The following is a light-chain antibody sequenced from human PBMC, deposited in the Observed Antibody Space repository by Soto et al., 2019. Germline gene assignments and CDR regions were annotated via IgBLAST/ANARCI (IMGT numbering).Light chain of an antibody. CDR1: QSVSSN. J-gene: IGKJ1*01. CDR2: GAS. CDR3: KQYNNWPPWT. Sequence: EIVMTQSPATLSVSPGERATLSCRASQSVSSNLAWYQRKPGQAPRLLIYGASTRATGIPARFSGSGSGTEFTLIISSLQSEDFAVYYCKQYNNWPPWTFGQGTKVEIK. V-gene: IGKV3-15*01.